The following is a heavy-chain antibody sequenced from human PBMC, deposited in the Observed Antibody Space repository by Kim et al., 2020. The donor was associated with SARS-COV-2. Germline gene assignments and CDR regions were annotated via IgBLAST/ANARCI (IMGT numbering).Heavy chain of an antibody. V-gene: IGHV3-7*01. Sequence: DGSAENYVDSVKGRLIISRDNARNSFFLQMTSLRSEDTAVYFCTSGHYSAWGQGTLVTVST. CDR2: DGSAE. J-gene: IGHJ5*02. CDR3: TSGHYSA. D-gene: IGHD2-21*01.